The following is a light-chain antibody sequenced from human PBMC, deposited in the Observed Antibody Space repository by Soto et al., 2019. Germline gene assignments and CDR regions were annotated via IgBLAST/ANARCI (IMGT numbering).Light chain of an antibody. V-gene: IGKV3-20*01. J-gene: IGKJ4*01. CDR3: QQYGSSPLT. CDR2: GAS. CDR1: QSVSSSY. Sequence: EIVWTQSPGTLSSSPGERATLSCRASQSVSSSYLAWYQQKPGQAPRLLIYGASSRATGIPDRFSGSGSGTDFTLAISSLEPEDFAVYYCQQYGSSPLTFGGGTKVEIK.